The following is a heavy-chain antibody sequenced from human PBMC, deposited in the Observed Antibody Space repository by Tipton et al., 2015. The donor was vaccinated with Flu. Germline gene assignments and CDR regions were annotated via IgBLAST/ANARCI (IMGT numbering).Heavy chain of an antibody. J-gene: IGHJ4*02. Sequence: SLRLSCVTSGFTFSTYGMHWVRQSPGKGLEWVGVISYDGSNKFYADSMQGRFTISRDNLKNTLYLQMSSLRPDDAALYYCVKAPYGSSWHFEIWGQGALVTVSS. V-gene: IGHV3-30*18. CDR2: ISYDGSNK. CDR3: VKAPYGSSWHFEI. D-gene: IGHD6-13*01. CDR1: GFTFSTYG.